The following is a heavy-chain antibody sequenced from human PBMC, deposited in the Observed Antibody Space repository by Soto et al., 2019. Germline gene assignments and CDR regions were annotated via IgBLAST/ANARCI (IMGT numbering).Heavy chain of an antibody. J-gene: IGHJ5*02. Sequence: QVQLQQWGAGLLKPSETLSLTCAVYGGSFSGYYWSWIRQPPGKGLEWIGEINHSGSTNYNPSLKSRVTISVDTSKNQFSLKLSSVTAADTAVYYCARRDFWSGYYTSWFDPWGQGTLVTVSS. CDR1: GGSFSGYY. CDR2: INHSGST. V-gene: IGHV4-34*01. CDR3: ARRDFWSGYYTSWFDP. D-gene: IGHD3-3*01.